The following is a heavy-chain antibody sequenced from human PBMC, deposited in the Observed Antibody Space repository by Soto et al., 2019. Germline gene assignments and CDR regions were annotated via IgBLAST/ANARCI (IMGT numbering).Heavy chain of an antibody. J-gene: IGHJ6*02. CDR2: ISSSSSYI. V-gene: IGHV3-21*01. CDR1: GFTFSSYS. Sequence: RGGSLRLSCAASGFTFSSYSMNWVRQAPGKGLEWVSSISSSSSYIYYADSVKGRFTISRDNAKNSLYLQMNSLRAEDTAVYYCARVGDIVVVPAAIAPLLYTSGYYYGMDVWGQGTTVTVSS. D-gene: IGHD2-2*01. CDR3: ARVGDIVVVPAAIAPLLYTSGYYYGMDV.